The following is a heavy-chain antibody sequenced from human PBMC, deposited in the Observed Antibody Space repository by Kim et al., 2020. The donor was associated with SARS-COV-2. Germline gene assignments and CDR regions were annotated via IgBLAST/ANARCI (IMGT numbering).Heavy chain of an antibody. D-gene: IGHD6-13*01. CDR3: ARDRYSSSWYHYYGMDV. Sequence: LKSRVTMSVDTSKNQFSLKLSSVTAADTAVYYCARDRYSSSWYHYYGMDVWGQGTTVTVSS. V-gene: IGHV4-4*06. J-gene: IGHJ6*02.